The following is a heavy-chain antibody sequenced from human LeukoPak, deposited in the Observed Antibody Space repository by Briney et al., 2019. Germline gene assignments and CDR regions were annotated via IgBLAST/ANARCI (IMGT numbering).Heavy chain of an antibody. CDR3: ARCRYSSSWFDY. CDR2: INPNSGGT. J-gene: IGHJ4*02. V-gene: IGHV1-2*02. Sequence: ASVKVSCKASGYTFTGYYMHWVLQAPGQGLEWMGWINPNSGGTNYAQKFQGRVTMTRDTSISTAYMELSRLRSDDTAVYYCARCRYSSSWFDYWGQGTLVTVSS. CDR1: GYTFTGYY. D-gene: IGHD6-13*01.